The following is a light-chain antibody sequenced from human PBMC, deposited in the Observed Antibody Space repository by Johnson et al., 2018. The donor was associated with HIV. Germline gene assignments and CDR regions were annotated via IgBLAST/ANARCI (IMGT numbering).Light chain of an antibody. J-gene: IGLJ1*01. CDR2: ENN. CDR1: SSNIGNNY. V-gene: IGLV1-51*02. CDR3: GTWDSSLNVEV. Sequence: QSVLTQPPSVSAAPGQKVTISCSGSSSNIGNNYVSWYQQLPGTAPKLLIYENNKRPSGIPDRISGSKSGTSATLGIAGLQTGDEADYYCGTWDSSLNVEVFGTGTRVTVL.